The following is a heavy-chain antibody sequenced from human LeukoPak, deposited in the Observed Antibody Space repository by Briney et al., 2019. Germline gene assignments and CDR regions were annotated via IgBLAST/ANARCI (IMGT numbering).Heavy chain of an antibody. CDR3: ARDLRYSYGFDY. V-gene: IGHV4-39*07. Sequence: SETLSLTCTVSGGSISSNNYYWGWIRQPPGKGLEWIGSIYYSGSTYYNPSLKSRVTISVDTSKNQFSLKLSSVTAADTAVYYCARDLRYSYGFDYWGQGTLVTVSS. CDR1: GGSISSNNYY. CDR2: IYYSGST. J-gene: IGHJ4*02. D-gene: IGHD5-18*01.